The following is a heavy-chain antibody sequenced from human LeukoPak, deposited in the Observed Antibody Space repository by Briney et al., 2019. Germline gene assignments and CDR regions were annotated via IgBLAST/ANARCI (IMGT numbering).Heavy chain of an antibody. CDR1: GYTFTDHY. V-gene: IGHV1-2*02. D-gene: IGHD6-13*01. Sequence: GAAVKVSFKASGYTFTDHYLHWLRQAPGQGLEYLGWINPNGGGTNYPQKFQGRVTMTRDTAISTAYMELSRLRSDDPAVYHCARALEQQPKIALYYYYMDVWGKGTTVTVSS. J-gene: IGHJ6*03. CDR2: INPNGGGT. CDR3: ARALEQQPKIALYYYYMDV.